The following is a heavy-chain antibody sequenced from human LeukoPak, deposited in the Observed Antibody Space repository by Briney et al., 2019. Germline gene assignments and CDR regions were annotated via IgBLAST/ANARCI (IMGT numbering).Heavy chain of an antibody. D-gene: IGHD1-26*01. V-gene: IGHV1-46*01. Sequence: GASXXVSCKASGYTFTSYYIHWVRQAPGQGLEWMGIVNPSGGATSYAQEFQGRVTMTRDTSTATVYMELSSLRSEDTAVYYCARDVGATYHFDYWGQGTVVTVSS. CDR2: VNPSGGAT. J-gene: IGHJ4*02. CDR3: ARDVGATYHFDY. CDR1: GYTFTSYY.